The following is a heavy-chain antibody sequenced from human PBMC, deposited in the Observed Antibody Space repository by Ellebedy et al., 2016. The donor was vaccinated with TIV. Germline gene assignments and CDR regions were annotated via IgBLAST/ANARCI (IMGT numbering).Heavy chain of an antibody. Sequence: SETLSLXXTVSGDSISSSSDYWVWIRQPPGKGPEWIGTISNRDRTDYNPSLKSRVFILVDASKNQFFLKLTFVTAADTAVYYCATFNQYYTYLGVWGKGTTVIVSS. J-gene: IGHJ6*03. D-gene: IGHD1-14*01. CDR2: ISNRDRT. CDR1: GDSISSSSDY. V-gene: IGHV4-39*01. CDR3: ATFNQYYTYLGV.